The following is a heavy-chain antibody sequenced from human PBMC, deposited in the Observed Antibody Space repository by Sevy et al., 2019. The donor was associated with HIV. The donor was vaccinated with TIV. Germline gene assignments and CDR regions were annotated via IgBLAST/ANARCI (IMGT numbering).Heavy chain of an antibody. V-gene: IGHV3-33*01. CDR2: IGYDGSNK. Sequence: GGSLRLSCAASGFTPNTYGMHWVRQAPGKGLEWVAVIGYDGSNKYYADSVKGRFTISRDNSKNTLFLQMDSLRAEDTAVYYCARDPRMYGDYLLAYFDSWGQGTLVTVSS. J-gene: IGHJ4*02. CDR3: ARDPRMYGDYLLAYFDS. CDR1: GFTPNTYG. D-gene: IGHD2-8*01.